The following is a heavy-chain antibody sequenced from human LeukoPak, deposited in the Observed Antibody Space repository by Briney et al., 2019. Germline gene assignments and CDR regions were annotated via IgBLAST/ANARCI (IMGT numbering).Heavy chain of an antibody. Sequence: GGSLRLSCEVSGFTFSSYDMHWVRQTAGKGLEWVSGIGTTGDTHYPDSVKGRFTVSRENAKNSLYLQMNSLRAGDTAVYYCARGKRYSSSWFYNRFDPWGQGTLVTVSS. V-gene: IGHV3-13*01. CDR1: GFTFSSYD. D-gene: IGHD6-13*01. CDR3: ARGKRYSSSWFYNRFDP. J-gene: IGHJ5*02. CDR2: IGTTGDT.